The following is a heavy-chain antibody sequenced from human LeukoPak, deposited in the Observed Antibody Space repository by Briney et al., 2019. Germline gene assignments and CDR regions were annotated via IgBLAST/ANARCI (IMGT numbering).Heavy chain of an antibody. CDR3: AKYGQWVTLQDH. CDR1: GFTFSSYA. CDR2: ISGSGGST. Sequence: GGSLRLSCAASGFTFSSYAMSWVRQAPGKGLEWVSAISGSGGSTYYADSVKGRFAISRDNSKNTLYLQMNSLRAEDTAVYYCAKYGQWVTLQDHWGQGTLVTVSS. V-gene: IGHV3-23*01. J-gene: IGHJ4*02. D-gene: IGHD6-19*01.